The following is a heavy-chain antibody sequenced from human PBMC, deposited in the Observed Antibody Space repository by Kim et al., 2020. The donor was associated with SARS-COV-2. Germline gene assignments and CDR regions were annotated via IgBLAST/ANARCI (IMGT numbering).Heavy chain of an antibody. J-gene: IGHJ4*02. V-gene: IGHV4-59*08. CDR3: ARHWMGSSWLFDY. Sequence: SETLSLTCTVSGGSISSYYWSWIRQPPGKGLEWIGYIYYSGSTNYNPSLKSRVTISVDTSKNPFSLKLSSVTAADTAVYYCARHWMGSSWLFDYWGQGTLVTVSS. CDR2: IYYSGST. CDR1: GGSISSYY. D-gene: IGHD6-13*01.